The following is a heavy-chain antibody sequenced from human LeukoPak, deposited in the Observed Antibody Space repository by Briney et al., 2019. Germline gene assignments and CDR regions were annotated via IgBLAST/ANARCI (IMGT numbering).Heavy chain of an antibody. V-gene: IGHV4-39*07. CDR2: IYYSGTT. Sequence: GSLRLSCAASGFTFSSYWMSWVRQSPGKGLEWIGIIYYSGTTYYNPSLKSRVTISVDTSKHQFSLKLSSVTAADTAVYYCARECESTVRPYMDVWGKGTTVTVSS. J-gene: IGHJ6*03. CDR1: GFTFSSYW. CDR3: ARECESTVRPYMDV. D-gene: IGHD2-8*02.